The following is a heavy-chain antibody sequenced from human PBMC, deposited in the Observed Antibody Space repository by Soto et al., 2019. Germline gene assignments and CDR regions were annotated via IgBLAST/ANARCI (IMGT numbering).Heavy chain of an antibody. CDR2: ISGGGGST. Sequence: GGSLRLSCAASGFSFAGYAVTWVRQAPGRGLEWVAAISGGGGSTYFAASVKGRFTISRDNSLNTVHLQMSSLRDEDTAVYYCTKTESFNGYYNAFDYWGRGTQVTVSS. D-gene: IGHD3-9*01. CDR3: TKTESFNGYYNAFDY. V-gene: IGHV3-23*01. CDR1: GFSFAGYA. J-gene: IGHJ4*02.